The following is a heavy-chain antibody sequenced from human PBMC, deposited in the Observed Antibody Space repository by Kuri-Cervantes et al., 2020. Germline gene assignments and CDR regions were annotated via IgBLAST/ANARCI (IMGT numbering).Heavy chain of an antibody. CDR1: GGSVSSGDYY. Sequence: SETLSLTCTVSGGSVSSGDYYWSWIRQPPGKGLEWIGEINHSGSTNYNPSLKSRVTISVDTSKNQFSLKLSSVTAADTAVYYCARSIVVVITAINAFDIWGRGTMVTVSS. J-gene: IGHJ3*02. D-gene: IGHD2-15*01. CDR2: INHSGST. V-gene: IGHV4-61*08. CDR3: ARSIVVVITAINAFDI.